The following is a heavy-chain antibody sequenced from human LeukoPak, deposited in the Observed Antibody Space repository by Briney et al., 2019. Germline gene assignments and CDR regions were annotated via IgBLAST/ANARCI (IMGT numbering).Heavy chain of an antibody. Sequence: ASVKVSCKASGDTFTGYTIHWVRQAPGQGLEWMGWINPYSGDTKYAQKFQGSVTMTRDRSISTAYMELNRLTSDGTAVYFCARGRFSSSGRYFDNWGQGTLVTVSS. J-gene: IGHJ4*02. CDR2: INPYSGDT. CDR1: GDTFTGYT. D-gene: IGHD6-6*01. CDR3: ARGRFSSSGRYFDN. V-gene: IGHV1-2*02.